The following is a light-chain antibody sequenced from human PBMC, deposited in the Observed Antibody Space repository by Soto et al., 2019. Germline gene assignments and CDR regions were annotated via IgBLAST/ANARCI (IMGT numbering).Light chain of an antibody. CDR2: DVN. Sequence: QSALTQPASVSGSPGQSITISCTGTSSDIGAYNFVSWYQQHPGKAPKLMLYDVNIPPSGVSNRFSGSKSGNTASLTISGLQAEDEADYYCTSWTTSTTMIFGGGTKLTVL. CDR1: SSDIGAYNF. V-gene: IGLV2-14*03. J-gene: IGLJ2*01. CDR3: TSWTTSTTMI.